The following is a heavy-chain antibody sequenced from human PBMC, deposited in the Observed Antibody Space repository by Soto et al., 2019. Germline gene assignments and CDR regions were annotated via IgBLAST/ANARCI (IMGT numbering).Heavy chain of an antibody. CDR3: ARGGRGYYYGSGSYYMTHYYYGMDV. D-gene: IGHD3-10*01. Sequence: EVQLVESGGGLVHPGGSLRLSCAASGFTVSSNYMSWVRQAPGKGLEWVSVIYSGGSTYYADSVKGRFTISRHNSKNTLYLQMNSLRAEDTAVYYCARGGRGYYYGSGSYYMTHYYYGMDVWGQGTTVTVSS. CDR1: GFTVSSNY. CDR2: IYSGGST. V-gene: IGHV3-53*04. J-gene: IGHJ6*02.